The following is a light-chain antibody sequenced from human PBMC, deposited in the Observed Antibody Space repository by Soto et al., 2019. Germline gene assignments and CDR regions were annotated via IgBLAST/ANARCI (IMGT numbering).Light chain of an antibody. CDR1: QSVSSN. CDR2: GAS. J-gene: IGKJ1*01. Sequence: EIVMTQSPATLSVSPGERATLSCRASQSVSSNLAWYQQKPGQAPRLLIYGASTRATGIPARFSGSGSGTEFTLTISSLQSEDFAVYYCQVYGMSPKTFGQGTKVAIK. CDR3: QVYGMSPKT. V-gene: IGKV3-15*01.